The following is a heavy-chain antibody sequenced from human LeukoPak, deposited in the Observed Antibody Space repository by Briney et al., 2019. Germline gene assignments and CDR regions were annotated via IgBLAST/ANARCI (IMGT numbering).Heavy chain of an antibody. V-gene: IGHV3-21*01. Sequence: MTGGSLRLSCAASGFTFSSYSMNWVRQAPGKGLEWVSSISSSSSHIYYADSVKGRFTISRDNAKNSLYLQMNSLRAEDTAVYYCARITFGGVIAVWGQGTLVTVSS. J-gene: IGHJ4*02. CDR1: GFTFSSYS. CDR2: ISSSSSHI. D-gene: IGHD3-16*02. CDR3: ARITFGGVIAV.